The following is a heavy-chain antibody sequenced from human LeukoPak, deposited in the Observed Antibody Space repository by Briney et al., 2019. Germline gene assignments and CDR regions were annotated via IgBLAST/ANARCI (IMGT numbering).Heavy chain of an antibody. CDR3: AKDRSVDGTV. CDR1: GFTFSDSY. D-gene: IGHD6-19*01. V-gene: IGHV3-11*06. J-gene: IGHJ4*02. Sequence: GGSLRLSCAASGFTFSDSYMSWIRQAPGKGLEWVSYISSSSGYTGYAISVKGRFTISRDNAKNSLFMQIDSLIAEDTAVYYCAKDRSVDGTVWGQGTLVTVSS. CDR2: ISSSSGYT.